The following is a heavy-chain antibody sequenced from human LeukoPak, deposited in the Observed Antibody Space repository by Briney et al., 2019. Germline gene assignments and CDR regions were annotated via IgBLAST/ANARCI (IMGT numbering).Heavy chain of an antibody. V-gene: IGHV4-59*01. CDR2: IYYSGST. D-gene: IGHD3-10*01. Sequence: KPSETLSLTCTVSGGSISSYYWSWIRQPPGKGLEWIGYIYYSGSTNYNPSLESRVTISVDTSKNQFSLKLSSVTAADTAVYYCARASLRGLWVDYWGQGTLVTVSS. CDR3: ARASLRGLWVDY. J-gene: IGHJ4*02. CDR1: GGSISSYY.